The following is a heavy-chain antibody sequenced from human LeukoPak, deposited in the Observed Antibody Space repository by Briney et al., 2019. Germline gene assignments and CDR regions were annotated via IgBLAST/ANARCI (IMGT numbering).Heavy chain of an antibody. V-gene: IGHV4-34*01. CDR2: INHSGST. CDR1: GGSFSDYY. Sequence: PSETLSLTCAVYGGSFSDYYWSWIRQPPGKGLEWIGEINHSGSTNYNPSLKSRVTISVDTSKNQFSLKLSSVTAADTAVYYCARGGRGIQLWKYFDYWGQGTLVTVSS. J-gene: IGHJ4*02. D-gene: IGHD5-18*01. CDR3: ARGGRGIQLWKYFDY.